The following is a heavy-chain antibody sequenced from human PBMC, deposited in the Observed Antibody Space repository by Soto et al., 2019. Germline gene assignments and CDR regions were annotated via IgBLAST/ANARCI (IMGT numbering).Heavy chain of an antibody. CDR2: SIPIFGTA. Sequence: QVQLVQSGAEVKKPGSSVKVSCKASGGTFSSYAISWVRQAPGQGLEWMGGSIPIFGTANYAQKFQGRVTITADEHTSTAYMELSSLRSEDTAVYYCASAPGRRRQVSSWYPNWGQGTLVTVSS. V-gene: IGHV1-69*01. CDR1: GGTFSSYA. D-gene: IGHD6-13*01. CDR3: ASAPGRRRQVSSWYPN. J-gene: IGHJ4*02.